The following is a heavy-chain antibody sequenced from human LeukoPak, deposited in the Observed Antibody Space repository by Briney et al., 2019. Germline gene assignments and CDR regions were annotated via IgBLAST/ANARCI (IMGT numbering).Heavy chain of an antibody. Sequence: PGGSLRLSCAASGFTFSSYGMHWVRQAPGKGLEWVAFIRYDGSNKYYADSVKGRFTISRDNSKNTLYLQMNSLRAEDTAVYYCAKWSGSYYEAYFQHWGQGTLVTVSS. J-gene: IGHJ1*01. V-gene: IGHV3-30*02. CDR2: IRYDGSNK. D-gene: IGHD1-26*01. CDR3: AKWSGSYYEAYFQH. CDR1: GFTFSSYG.